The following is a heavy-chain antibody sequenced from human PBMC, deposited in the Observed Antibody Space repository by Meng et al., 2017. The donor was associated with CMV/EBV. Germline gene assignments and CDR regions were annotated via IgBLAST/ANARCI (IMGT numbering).Heavy chain of an antibody. CDR3: ARGAPRLYCSSTSCYHDAFDI. V-gene: IGHV1-8*01. Sequence: YDINWVRQATGQGLEWMGWMNPNSGNTGYAQKFQGRVTMTRNTSISTAYMELSSLRSEDTAVYYCARGAPRLYCSSTSCYHDAFDIWGQGT. J-gene: IGHJ3*02. CDR1: YD. CDR2: MNPNSGNT. D-gene: IGHD2-2*01.